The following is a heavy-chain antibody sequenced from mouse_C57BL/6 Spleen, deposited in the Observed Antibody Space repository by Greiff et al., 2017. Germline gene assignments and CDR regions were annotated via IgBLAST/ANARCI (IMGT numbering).Heavy chain of an antibody. D-gene: IGHD1-1*01. CDR2: IYPRDGST. J-gene: IGHJ4*01. V-gene: IGHV1-85*01. CDR1: GYTFTSYD. CDR3: ARHYGSSPYYYAMDY. Sequence: QVQLQQSGPELVKPGASVKLSCKASGYTFTSYDINWVKQRPGQGLEWIGWIYPRDGSTKYNEKFKGKATLTVDTSSSTAYMELHSLTSEDSAVYFCARHYGSSPYYYAMDYWGQGTSVTVSS.